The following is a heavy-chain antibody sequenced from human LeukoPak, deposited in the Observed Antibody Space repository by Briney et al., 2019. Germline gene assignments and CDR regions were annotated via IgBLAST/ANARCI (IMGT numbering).Heavy chain of an antibody. D-gene: IGHD3-16*01. CDR1: GYTLTSYY. Sequence: ASVKVSCKASGYTLTSYYMHWVRQAPGQGLEWMGIINPSGGSTSYAQKFQGRVTMTRDTSTSTVYMELSSLRSEDTAVYYCARWGIRQAYDYWGQGTLVTVSS. CDR3: ARWGIRQAYDY. J-gene: IGHJ4*02. V-gene: IGHV1-46*01. CDR2: INPSGGST.